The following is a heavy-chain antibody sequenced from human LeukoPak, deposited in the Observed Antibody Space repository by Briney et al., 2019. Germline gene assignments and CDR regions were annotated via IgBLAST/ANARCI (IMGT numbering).Heavy chain of an antibody. CDR2: IYYSGST. V-gene: IGHV4-59*01. CDR1: GGSIGSYY. J-gene: IGHJ4*02. Sequence: SETLSLTCTVSGGSIGSYYWSLIRQPPGKGLEWIGYIYYSGSTNHNPSLKSRVTISVDTSKNQFSLKLSSVTAADAAVYYCARAPWGRSDFWSGHPYYFDYWGQGTLVTVSS. D-gene: IGHD3-3*01. CDR3: ARAPWGRSDFWSGHPYYFDY.